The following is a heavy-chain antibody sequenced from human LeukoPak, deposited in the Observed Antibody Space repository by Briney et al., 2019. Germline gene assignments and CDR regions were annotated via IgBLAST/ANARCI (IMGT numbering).Heavy chain of an antibody. D-gene: IGHD2-2*01. J-gene: IGHJ6*02. V-gene: IGHV3-7*01. Sequence: GGSLRLSCAVSGFSIRSSWMSWVRQTPGKGLEWVADMNEDGSGTYYVDSVKGRFTVSRDNAKNSLYLQMSSLRAEDTAVYYCARAPLQYCSSTSCYDDYYGMDVWGQGTTVTVSS. CDR1: GFSIRSSW. CDR2: MNEDGSGT. CDR3: ARAPLQYCSSTSCYDDYYGMDV.